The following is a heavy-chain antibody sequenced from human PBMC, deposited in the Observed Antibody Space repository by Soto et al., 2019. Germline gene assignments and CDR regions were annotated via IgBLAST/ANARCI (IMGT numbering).Heavy chain of an antibody. J-gene: IGHJ5*02. CDR2: IYYSGST. Sequence: QLQLQESGPGLVKPSETLSLTCTVSGGSISSSSYYWGWIRQPPGKGLEWIGSIYYSGSTYYNPSLQSRVTISVDTSKNQFSLKLSSVTAADTAVYYCASQLDIVVVVAASRFDPWGQGTLVTVSS. D-gene: IGHD2-15*01. V-gene: IGHV4-39*01. CDR1: GGSISSSSYY. CDR3: ASQLDIVVVVAASRFDP.